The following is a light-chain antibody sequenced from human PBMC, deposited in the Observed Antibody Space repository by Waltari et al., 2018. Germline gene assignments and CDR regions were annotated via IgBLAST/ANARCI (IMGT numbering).Light chain of an antibody. CDR2: AAS. J-gene: IGKJ1*01. CDR1: QRIGTS. CDR3: QQSYSTPWT. Sequence: DIQVTQSPSSLSASVGDRVTITCRASQRIGTSLSWYQHKPGKAPKLLIYAASRLQSGVPSRFSGSGSGTDFTLTVSSLQPEDFATYYCQQSYSTPWTFGQGAKVEIK. V-gene: IGKV1-39*01.